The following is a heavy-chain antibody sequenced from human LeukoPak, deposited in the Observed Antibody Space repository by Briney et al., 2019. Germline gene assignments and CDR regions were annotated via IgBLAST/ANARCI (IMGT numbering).Heavy chain of an antibody. D-gene: IGHD2/OR15-2a*01. CDR1: GGSISSHY. CDR3: ARKNDFDI. CDR2: IYYSGST. J-gene: IGHJ3*02. Sequence: SETLSLTCSVSGGSISSHYWSWIRQPPGKGLEWIGCIYYSGSTYYNPSLKSRVTISVDMSKSQFSLRLTSVTAADTAVYYCARKNDFDIWGQGTLVTVSS. V-gene: IGHV4-59*11.